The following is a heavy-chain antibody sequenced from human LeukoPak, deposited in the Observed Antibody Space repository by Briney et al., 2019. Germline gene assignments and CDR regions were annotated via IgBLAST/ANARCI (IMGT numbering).Heavy chain of an antibody. J-gene: IGHJ6*02. CDR3: ARDQAYSSSWYFNYYYYGMDV. CDR2: ISYDGSNK. V-gene: IGHV3-30-3*01. D-gene: IGHD6-13*01. Sequence: PGGSLRLSCAASGFTFSSYAMHWVRQAPGKGLGWVAVISYDGSNKYYADSVKGRFTISRDNSKNTLYLQMNSLRAEDTAVYYCARDQAYSSSWYFNYYYYGMDVWGQGTTVTVSS. CDR1: GFTFSSYA.